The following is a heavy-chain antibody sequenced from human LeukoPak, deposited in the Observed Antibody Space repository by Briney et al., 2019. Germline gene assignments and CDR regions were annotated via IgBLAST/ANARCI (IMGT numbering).Heavy chain of an antibody. J-gene: IGHJ5*02. Sequence: SETLSLTCTVSGGSISSYYWSWIRQPPGKGLEWIGYIYYSGSTNYNSSLKSRVTISVDTSKNQFSLKLSSVTAADTAVYYCARDRNSNGWFDPWGQGTLVTVSS. CDR3: ARDRNSNGWFDP. CDR2: IYYSGST. V-gene: IGHV4-59*01. CDR1: GGSISSYY. D-gene: IGHD4-11*01.